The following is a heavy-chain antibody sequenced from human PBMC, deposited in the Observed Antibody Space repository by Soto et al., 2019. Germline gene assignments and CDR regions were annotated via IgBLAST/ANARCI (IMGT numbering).Heavy chain of an antibody. D-gene: IGHD1-26*01. Sequence: EVRLVESGGGSVKPEGSLRLSCAASGLRLSDGWMNWVRQTPGKGLEWVGRIKSKGDGGAVDYAAPVNGRFTISRDDSENMLYLQMNNLKADDTGIYYCTRRPKAGDVGVDPLASWGQGALVTVSS. J-gene: IGHJ4*02. V-gene: IGHV3-15*07. CDR1: GLRLSDGW. CDR3: TRRPKAGDVGVDPLAS. CDR2: IKSKGDGGAV.